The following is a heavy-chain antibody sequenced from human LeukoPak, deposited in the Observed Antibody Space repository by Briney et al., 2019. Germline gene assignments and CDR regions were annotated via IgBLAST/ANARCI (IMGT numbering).Heavy chain of an antibody. CDR2: IYSGYGT. D-gene: IGHD3-9*01. J-gene: IGHJ4*02. CDR3: AKAEGYDILTGLDY. V-gene: IGHV3-53*01. Sequence: GGSLRLSCAASGFTVSSNHMSWVRQAPGKGLEWVSIIYSGYGTYYADSVKGRFTISRDNSKNTLYLQMNSLRTEDTAVYYCAKAEGYDILTGLDYWGQGTLVTVSS. CDR1: GFTVSSNH.